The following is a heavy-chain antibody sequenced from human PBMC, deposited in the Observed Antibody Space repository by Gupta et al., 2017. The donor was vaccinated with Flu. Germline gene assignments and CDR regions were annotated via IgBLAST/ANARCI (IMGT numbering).Heavy chain of an antibody. CDR3: ARYYGGYLAGGWNAFDI. D-gene: IGHD4-17*01. CDR1: GGSISSYY. Sequence: QVQLQESGPGLVKPSETLSLTCTVSGGSISSYYWSWIRQPPGKGLEWIGYIYYSGSTNYNPSLKSRVTISVDTSKNQFSLKLSSVTAADTAVYYCARYYGGYLAGGWNAFDIWGQGTMVTVSS. CDR2: IYYSGST. V-gene: IGHV4-59*08. J-gene: IGHJ3*02.